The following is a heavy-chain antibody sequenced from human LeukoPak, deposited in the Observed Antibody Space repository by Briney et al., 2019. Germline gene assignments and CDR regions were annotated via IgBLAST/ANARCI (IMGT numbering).Heavy chain of an antibody. CDR1: GFTFSTYW. V-gene: IGHV3-7*01. CDR2: IKQDGSEK. CDR3: ARGGGNFEY. Sequence: PGGSLRLSCAASGFTFSTYWMSWVRQAPGKGLEWVANIKQDGSEKYYVDSVKGRFTISRDNAKNSLYLQTDSLTAEDTAVYYCARGGGNFEYWGQGTLVTVSS. D-gene: IGHD3-16*01. J-gene: IGHJ4*02.